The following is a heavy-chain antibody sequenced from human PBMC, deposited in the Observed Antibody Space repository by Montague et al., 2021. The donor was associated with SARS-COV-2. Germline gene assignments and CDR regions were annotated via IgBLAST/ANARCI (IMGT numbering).Heavy chain of an antibody. CDR1: GFTFSSYS. J-gene: IGHJ4*02. CDR3: ARDQVLWFGEHVV. D-gene: IGHD3-10*01. CDR2: ISSSSTI. Sequence: SLRLSCAASGFTFSSYSMNWVRQTPGKGLEWVSYISSSSTIYYADSVKGRFTISRDNAMNSLYLQMNSLRDEDTAVYYCARDQVLWFGEHVVWGQGTLVTVSS. V-gene: IGHV3-48*02.